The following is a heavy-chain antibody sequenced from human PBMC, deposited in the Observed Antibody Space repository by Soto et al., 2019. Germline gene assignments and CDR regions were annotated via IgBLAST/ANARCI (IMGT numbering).Heavy chain of an antibody. CDR2: IYYSGST. CDR1: GGSINSYY. D-gene: IGHD4-17*01. Sequence: PSETLSLTCTVSGGSINSYYWSWIRQPPGKGLEWIGYIYYSGSTNYNPSLKSRVTISVDTSKNQFSLKLSSVTAADTAVYYCATTVVTRGYNWFDPWGQGTLVTVSS. CDR3: ATTVVTRGYNWFDP. J-gene: IGHJ5*02. V-gene: IGHV4-59*01.